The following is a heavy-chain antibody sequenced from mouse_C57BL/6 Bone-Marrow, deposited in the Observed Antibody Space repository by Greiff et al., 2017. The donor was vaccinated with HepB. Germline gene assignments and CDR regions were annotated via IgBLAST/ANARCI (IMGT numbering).Heavy chain of an antibody. J-gene: IGHJ2*01. CDR2: INYDGSST. V-gene: IGHV5-16*01. CDR1: GFTFSDYY. CDR3: ARTPLYGNYVLYYFDY. D-gene: IGHD2-1*01. Sequence: EVQLVESEGGLVQPGSSMKLSCTASGFTFSDYYMAWVRQVPEKGLEWVANINYDGSSTYYLDSLKSRFIISRDNAKNILYLQMSSLKSEDTATYYCARTPLYGNYVLYYFDYWGQGTTLTVSS.